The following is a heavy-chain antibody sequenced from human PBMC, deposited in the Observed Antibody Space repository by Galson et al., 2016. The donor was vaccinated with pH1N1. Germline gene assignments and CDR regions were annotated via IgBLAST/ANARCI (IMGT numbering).Heavy chain of an antibody. J-gene: IGHJ6*02. CDR3: AQYCTSTTCPPHGMDV. Sequence: SVKVSCKASGYTFTKYYMHWVRQAPGQGLEWMGIINPSDGTTTSAQNFQGRITLTRDKSTSTVYMDLSRLRSEDTAVYYCAQYCTSTTCPPHGMDVWGQGTSVSVSS. CDR1: GYTFTKYY. CDR2: INPSDGTT. D-gene: IGHD2-2*01. V-gene: IGHV1-46*03.